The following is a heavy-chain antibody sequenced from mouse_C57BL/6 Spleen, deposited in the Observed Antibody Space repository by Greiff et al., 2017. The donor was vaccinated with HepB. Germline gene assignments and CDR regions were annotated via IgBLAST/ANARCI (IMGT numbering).Heavy chain of an antibody. CDR3: TAGGWLLDY. D-gene: IGHD2-3*01. CDR1: GFNIKDDY. V-gene: IGHV14-4*01. CDR2: IDPENGDT. Sequence: VQLQQSRAELVRPGASVKLSCTASGFNIKDDYMHWVKQRPEQGLEWIGWIDPENGDTEYASKFQGKATITADTSSNTAYLQLSSLTSEDTAVYYCTAGGWLLDYWGQGTTLTVSS. J-gene: IGHJ2*01.